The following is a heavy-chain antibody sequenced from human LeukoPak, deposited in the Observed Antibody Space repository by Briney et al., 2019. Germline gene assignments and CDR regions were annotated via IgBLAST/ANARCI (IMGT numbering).Heavy chain of an antibody. Sequence: GGTLRLSCAASGFTFSSYAMHWVRQAPGKGLEWVAVISYDGSNKYYADSVRGRLTIDRNNYKNTLYLKMNTQRDEDTPVYYCASGLPTHDYGDYGGQGTLVTVSS. CDR1: GFTFSSYA. CDR2: ISYDGSNK. CDR3: ASGLPTHDYGDY. V-gene: IGHV3-30*04. J-gene: IGHJ4*02.